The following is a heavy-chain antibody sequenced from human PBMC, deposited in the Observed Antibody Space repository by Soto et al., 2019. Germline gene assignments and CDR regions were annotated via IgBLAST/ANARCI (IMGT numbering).Heavy chain of an antibody. Sequence: QVQLQESGPGLVKPSETLSLTCTVSGGSISSYYWSWIRQPPGKGLEWIGYIYYSGSTNYNPSLKSRVTISVDTSKNQFSLKLSSVTAADTAVYYCARGQLRSYYSDYWGQGTLVTVSS. J-gene: IGHJ4*02. CDR3: ARGQLRSYYSDY. CDR1: GGSISSYY. CDR2: IYYSGST. V-gene: IGHV4-59*01. D-gene: IGHD5-12*01.